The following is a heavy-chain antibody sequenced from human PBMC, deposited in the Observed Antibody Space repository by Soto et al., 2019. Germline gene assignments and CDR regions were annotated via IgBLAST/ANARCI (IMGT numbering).Heavy chain of an antibody. Sequence: QVQLVQSGAEVKKPGASVNVSCKTSGYTFTSYAINCVRQAPGQRLEWMGWINADNGNTKYSQKFQGRVTITRDTSASTAYMELSSLRSEDTAIYYCSRDVFSSAWPYYMEVWGKGTTVTVSS. CDR1: GYTFTSYA. J-gene: IGHJ6*03. CDR2: INADNGNT. CDR3: SRDVFSSAWPYYMEV. D-gene: IGHD6-19*01. V-gene: IGHV1-3*01.